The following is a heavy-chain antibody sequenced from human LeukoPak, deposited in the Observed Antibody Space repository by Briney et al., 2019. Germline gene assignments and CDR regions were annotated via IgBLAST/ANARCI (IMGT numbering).Heavy chain of an antibody. CDR2: IYTSGST. CDR1: DGSISSYY. D-gene: IGHD2-2*01. J-gene: IGHJ4*02. V-gene: IGHV4-4*07. Sequence: SETLSLTCTVSDGSISSYYWSWIRQPAGKGLEWIGRIYTSGSTNYNPSLKSRVTMSVDTSKNQFSLKLSSVTAADTAVYYCAREYCSSTSCLIDYWGQGTLVTVSS. CDR3: AREYCSSTSCLIDY.